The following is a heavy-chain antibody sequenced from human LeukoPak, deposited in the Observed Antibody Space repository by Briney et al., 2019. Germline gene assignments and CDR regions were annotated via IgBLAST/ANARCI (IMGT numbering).Heavy chain of an antibody. CDR1: GGTFSSYA. Sequence: GASVTVSCKASGGTFSSYAISWVRQAPGQGPEWMGGIIPIFGTANYAQKFQGRVTITADESTSTAYMELSSLRSEDTAVYYCARDPPYCSSTSCPFDYWGQGTLVTVSS. V-gene: IGHV1-69*13. D-gene: IGHD2-2*01. CDR3: ARDPPYCSSTSCPFDY. CDR2: IIPIFGTA. J-gene: IGHJ4*02.